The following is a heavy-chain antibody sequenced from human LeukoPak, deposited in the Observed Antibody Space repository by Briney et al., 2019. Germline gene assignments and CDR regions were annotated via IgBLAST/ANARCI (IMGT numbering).Heavy chain of an antibody. CDR1: GYTFTSYA. D-gene: IGHD3-10*01. Sequence: ASVKVSCKASGYTFTSYAMHWVRQAPGQRLGWMGWINAGNGNTKYSQKFQGRVTITRDTSASTAYMELSSLRSEDTAVYYCARERITMVRGVIDGMDVWGKGTTVTVSS. J-gene: IGHJ6*04. V-gene: IGHV1-3*01. CDR2: INAGNGNT. CDR3: ARERITMVRGVIDGMDV.